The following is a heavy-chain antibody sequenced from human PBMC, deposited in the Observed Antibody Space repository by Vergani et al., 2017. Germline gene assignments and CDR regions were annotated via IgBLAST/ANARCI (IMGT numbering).Heavy chain of an antibody. Sequence: EVQLVESGGGLIHPGGSLRLSCEGSGFSSSGYWMHWVRQSPEKGLVWVSRIKSDGSITNYADSCKGRFTISRDNAKNTLYLEMNSLRGDDTAIYYCVRARCSGPCFMSNWFDSWGQGTLVTVSS. CDR3: VRARCSGPCFMSNWFDS. CDR1: GFSSSGYW. J-gene: IGHJ5*01. V-gene: IGHV3-74*01. CDR2: IKSDGSIT. D-gene: IGHD5-12*01.